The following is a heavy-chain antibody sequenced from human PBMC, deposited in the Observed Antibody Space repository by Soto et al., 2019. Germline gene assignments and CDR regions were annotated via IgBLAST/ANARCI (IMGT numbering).Heavy chain of an antibody. V-gene: IGHV3-49*04. J-gene: IGHJ6*02. CDR1: GFTFGDYI. CDR2: IRSKAYGERT. CDR3: TRDIGYYVRYYNYGMDV. D-gene: IGHD3-10*02. Sequence: SLRLSCRASGFTFGDYIMTWVRQAPGEGLEWVGFIRSKAYGERTEYAASVKGRFTISRDDSGGIAYLQMNGLKPEDTAVYYCTRDIGYYVRYYNYGMDVWGQGTTVTVSS.